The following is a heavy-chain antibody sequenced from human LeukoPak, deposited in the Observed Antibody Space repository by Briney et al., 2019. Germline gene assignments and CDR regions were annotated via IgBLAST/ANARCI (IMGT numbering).Heavy chain of an antibody. D-gene: IGHD3-22*01. V-gene: IGHV3-23*01. CDR2: ISGSGGST. CDR1: GFTFSSYA. J-gene: IGHJ4*02. CDR3: ARGLDYYDSSGDSYFDY. Sequence: GGSLRLSCAASGFTFSSYAMSWVRQAPGKGLEWVSTISGSGGSTEYADSMKGRFAISRDNSKNTLYLLLNRLRAEDTAVYYCARGLDYYDSSGDSYFDYWGQGTLVTVSS.